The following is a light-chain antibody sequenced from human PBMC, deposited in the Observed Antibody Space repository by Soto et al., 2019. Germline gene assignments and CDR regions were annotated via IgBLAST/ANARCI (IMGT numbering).Light chain of an antibody. CDR2: LNNDGSH. CDR3: QTLGTGFQV. V-gene: IGLV4-69*01. Sequence: QSVLTQSPSASASLGASVKLTCTLSSGHSSYAIAWHQKQPGKGPRYLMDLNNDGSHSKGDGIPDRFSGSSSGAERYLIISSLQSEDEADYYCQTLGTGFQVFGGGTKLTVL. J-gene: IGLJ2*01. CDR1: SGHSSYA.